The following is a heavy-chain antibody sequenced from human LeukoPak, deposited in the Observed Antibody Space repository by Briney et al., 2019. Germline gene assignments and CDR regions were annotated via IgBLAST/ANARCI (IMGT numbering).Heavy chain of an antibody. V-gene: IGHV4-34*01. D-gene: IGHD6-6*01. J-gene: IGHJ4*02. CDR1: GGSFSGYY. CDR2: INHSGST. CDR3: AREQLVGKYDY. Sequence: SETLSLTCAVYGGSFSGYYWSWIRQPPGKGLEWIGEINHSGSTNYNPSLKSRVTISVDTSKNQFSLKLSSVTAADTAVYYCAREQLVGKYDYWGQGTLVTVSS.